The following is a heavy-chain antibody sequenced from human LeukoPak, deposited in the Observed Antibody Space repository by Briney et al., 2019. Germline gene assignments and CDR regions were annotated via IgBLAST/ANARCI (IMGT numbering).Heavy chain of an antibody. CDR2: ISSSSSYI. J-gene: IGHJ4*02. CDR3: ARVGRGYDILTGYSIEYYFDY. V-gene: IGHV3-21*01. Sequence: GGSLRLSCAASGFTFSSYSMNWVRQAPGKGLERVSSISSSSSYIYYADSVKGRFTISRDNAKNSLYLQMNSLRAEDTAVYYCARVGRGYDILTGYSIEYYFDYWGQGTLVTVSS. CDR1: GFTFSSYS. D-gene: IGHD3-9*01.